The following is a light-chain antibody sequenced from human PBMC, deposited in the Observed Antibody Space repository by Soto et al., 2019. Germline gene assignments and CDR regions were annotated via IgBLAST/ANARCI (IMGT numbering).Light chain of an antibody. Sequence: DIQMTQSPSTLSASIGDSVTITCRASQSISDWLAWYQQKPGKAPKLLIYDASSLESGVPLRFSGSGFGTEFTLTISSLQPDDFATYYCQHWTFGQGTKVEVK. CDR3: QHWT. V-gene: IGKV1-5*01. J-gene: IGKJ1*01. CDR2: DAS. CDR1: QSISDW.